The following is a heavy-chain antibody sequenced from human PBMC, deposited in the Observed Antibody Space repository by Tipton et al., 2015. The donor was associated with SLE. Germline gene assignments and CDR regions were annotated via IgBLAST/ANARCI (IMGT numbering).Heavy chain of an antibody. CDR1: GGSISSHF. V-gene: IGHV4-59*11. Sequence: TLSLTCIFSGGSISSHFWSWFRQPPGKGLEWVGYIYYSGSTTYNPSLKSRVTISIDTSKNQFSLKLSSVTAADTAVYYCALSLGAALPPLGWGQGTLVTVSS. CDR2: IYYSGST. D-gene: IGHD6-13*01. J-gene: IGHJ4*02. CDR3: ALSLGAALPPLG.